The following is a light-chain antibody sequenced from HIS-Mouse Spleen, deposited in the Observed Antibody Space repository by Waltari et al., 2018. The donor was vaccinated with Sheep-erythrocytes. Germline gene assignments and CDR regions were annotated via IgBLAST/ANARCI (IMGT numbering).Light chain of an antibody. Sequence: DIVMTQSPDSLAVSLGERATINCKSSQSVLYSSNHQNYLALYQQKPGQPPKLLIYWASTRESGVPDRFSGSGSGTDFTLTISSLQAEDVAVYYCQQYYSTLTFGGGTKVEIK. CDR2: WAS. CDR3: QQYYSTLT. V-gene: IGKV4-1*01. CDR1: QSVLYSSNHQNY. J-gene: IGKJ4*01.